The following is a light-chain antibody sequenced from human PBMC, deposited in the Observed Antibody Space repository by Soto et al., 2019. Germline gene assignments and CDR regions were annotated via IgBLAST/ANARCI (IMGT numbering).Light chain of an antibody. CDR2: AAS. CDR3: QQNYNNPRT. J-gene: IGKJ2*01. CDR1: QTISNY. Sequence: DIPMTQSPSSLSASVGERVTIACRASQTISNYLHWYQQKPGKAPKLMIYAASSLQSGVPSRFSGSGSGTDCSLTISGLEPEDVATYYCQQNYNNPRTFGQGTKVDIK. V-gene: IGKV1-39*01.